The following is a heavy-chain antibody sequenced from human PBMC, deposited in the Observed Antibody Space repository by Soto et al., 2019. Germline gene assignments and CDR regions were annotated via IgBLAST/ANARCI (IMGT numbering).Heavy chain of an antibody. D-gene: IGHD2-2*01. CDR3: VRDSMPAPNYYYYAGLDV. CDR2: IWFDGSNK. Sequence: QVQLVESGGGVVQPGRSLRLSCAASEFTFSTYNMYWVRQSPGKGLAWVAVIWFDGSNKFYGDSVRGRFTISRDNSETTLFLQMNTLRVDDTAVYYCVRDSMPAPNYYYYAGLDVWGQGTTVTVSS. V-gene: IGHV3-33*01. J-gene: IGHJ6*02. CDR1: EFTFSTYN.